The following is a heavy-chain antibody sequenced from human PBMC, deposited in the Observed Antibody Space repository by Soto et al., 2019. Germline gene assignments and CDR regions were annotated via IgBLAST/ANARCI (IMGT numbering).Heavy chain of an antibody. J-gene: IGHJ5*02. CDR2: IYHSGTT. Sequence: QVQLQEPGPGLVKPSGTLSLTCAVSGGSISRSNWWTWVRQPPGQGLERIGEIYHSGTTNYNASLKSRFTISVDKSRNQFSLKLTSVTAADTALYYCARGSGDYNGWFDPWGPGTLVSVSS. CDR1: GGSISRSNW. D-gene: IGHD1-26*01. CDR3: ARGSGDYNGWFDP. V-gene: IGHV4-4*02.